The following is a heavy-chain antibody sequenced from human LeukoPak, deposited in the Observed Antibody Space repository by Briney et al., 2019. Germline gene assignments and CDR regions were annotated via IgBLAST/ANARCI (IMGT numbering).Heavy chain of an antibody. J-gene: IGHJ6*03. CDR2: VWYEGTLK. V-gene: IGHV3-33*01. D-gene: IGHD1-26*01. CDR1: GFIFNNFG. CDR3: AIGTGWDHYYMDV. Sequence: PGGSLRLSCEASGFIFNNFGIHWVRQAPGKGLEWVAVVWYEGTLKYYPDSVRGRFTLSRDNSKNTVDLQMNRLRDEDTAVYYCAIGTGWDHYYMDVWGKGTTVAVS.